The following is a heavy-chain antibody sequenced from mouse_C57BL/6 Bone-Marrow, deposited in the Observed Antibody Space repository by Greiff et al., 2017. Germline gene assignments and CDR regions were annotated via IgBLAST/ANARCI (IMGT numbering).Heavy chain of an antibody. CDR1: GYTFTNYW. Sequence: QVQLQQSGAELVRPGTSVKMSCKASGYTFTNYWIGWAKQRPGHGLEWIGDIYPGGGYTNYNEKFKGKATLTADKSSSTAYMQFSSLTSEDSAIYYCARSTTDWYFDVWGTGTTVTVSS. V-gene: IGHV1-63*01. CDR3: ARSTTDWYFDV. J-gene: IGHJ1*03. D-gene: IGHD1-1*01. CDR2: IYPGGGYT.